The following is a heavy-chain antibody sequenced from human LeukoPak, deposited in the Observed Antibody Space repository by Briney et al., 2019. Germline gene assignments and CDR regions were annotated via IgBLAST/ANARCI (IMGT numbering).Heavy chain of an antibody. CDR2: IFYNGNT. CDR1: GGSISSGDYY. V-gene: IGHV4-61*08. D-gene: IGHD4-17*01. CDR3: ARHKDSGDYPLDY. J-gene: IGHJ4*02. Sequence: PSETLSLTRTVSGGSISSGDYYWSWIRQPPGRGLQWIGYIFYNGNTNYNPSLKSRLTISVDMSKNHFSLKLNSVTAADTAIYYCARHKDSGDYPLDYWGQGILVSVSS.